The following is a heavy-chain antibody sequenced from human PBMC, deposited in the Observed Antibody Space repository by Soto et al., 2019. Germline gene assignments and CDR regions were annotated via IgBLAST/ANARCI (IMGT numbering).Heavy chain of an antibody. CDR2: INPSGGST. V-gene: IGHV1-46*01. CDR1: GYTFTSYY. J-gene: IGHJ4*02. Sequence: QVQLVQSGAEVRKPGASVKVSCKASGYTFTSYYMHWVRQAPGQELEWMGIINPSGGSTSYAQKFQGRVTMTRDTSTSTVYMELSSLRSEDTAVYYCARIAAAGPPRSPRDYWGQGTLVTVSS. D-gene: IGHD6-13*01. CDR3: ARIAAAGPPRSPRDY.